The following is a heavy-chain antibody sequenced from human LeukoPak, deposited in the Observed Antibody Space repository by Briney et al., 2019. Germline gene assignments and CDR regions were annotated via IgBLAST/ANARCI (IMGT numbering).Heavy chain of an antibody. Sequence: PGGSLRLSCAASGFTFSSYWMTGVRQAPRRGLEWVADINQDGSEKYYVASVKGRFTISRANAKNSLYLQLNSLRAEATAVYYCARDPATLWEFSVYFDYWGQGTLVTVSS. D-gene: IGHD3-16*01. V-gene: IGHV3-7*01. J-gene: IGHJ4*02. CDR3: ARDPATLWEFSVYFDY. CDR1: GFTFSSYW. CDR2: INQDGSEK.